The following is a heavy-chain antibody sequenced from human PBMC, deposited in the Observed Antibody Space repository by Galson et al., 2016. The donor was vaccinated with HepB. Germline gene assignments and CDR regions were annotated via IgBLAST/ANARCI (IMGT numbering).Heavy chain of an antibody. CDR3: ARGQYLPLDCLNI. J-gene: IGHJ3*02. CDR1: GGSISGHY. CDR2: IHYSGSS. Sequence: SETLSLTCTVSGGSISGHYWNWIRQSPGKGLEWVGNIHYSGSSNYNPSLKSRVTMSVDTSKNQFSLKLTSVTAADTAGYYCARGQYLPLDCLNIWGQGTMVTVSS. V-gene: IGHV4-59*11. D-gene: IGHD2-2*01.